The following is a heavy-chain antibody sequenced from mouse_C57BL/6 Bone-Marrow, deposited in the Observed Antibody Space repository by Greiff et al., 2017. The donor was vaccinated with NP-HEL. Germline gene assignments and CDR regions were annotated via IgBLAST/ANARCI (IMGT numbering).Heavy chain of an antibody. D-gene: IGHD2-4*01. Sequence: QVQLQQPGAELVRPGSSVKLSCKASGYTFTSYWMDWVKQRPGQGLEWIGNIYPSDSETHYNQKFKDKATLTVDKSSSTAYMQLSSLTSEDSAVYYCARGFYDYDGYDFDYWGQGTTRTVSS. CDR2: IYPSDSET. CDR1: GYTFTSYW. V-gene: IGHV1-61*01. J-gene: IGHJ2*01. CDR3: ARGFYDYDGYDFDY.